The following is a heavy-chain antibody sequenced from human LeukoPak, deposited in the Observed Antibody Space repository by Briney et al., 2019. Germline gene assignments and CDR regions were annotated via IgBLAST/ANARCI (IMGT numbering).Heavy chain of an antibody. Sequence: GGSLRLSCAASGIIFTSAWMMWVRQAPGKGLEWVGRIKSKIDGGTTDYAAPVKERFTISRDDSKNLLFLQMNSLKTEDTAVYYCSIPLVHGAQPGYWGQGTLVTVSS. J-gene: IGHJ4*02. CDR1: GIIFTSAW. CDR3: SIPLVHGAQPGY. CDR2: IKSKIDGGTT. D-gene: IGHD4/OR15-4a*01. V-gene: IGHV3-15*01.